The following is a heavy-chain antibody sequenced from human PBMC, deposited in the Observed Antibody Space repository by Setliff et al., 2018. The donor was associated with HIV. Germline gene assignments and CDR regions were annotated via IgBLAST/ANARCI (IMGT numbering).Heavy chain of an antibody. CDR2: IYISGST. J-gene: IGHJ4*02. Sequence: SETLSLTCTVSGGSMSSGSYYWSWIRQPAGKGLEWIGRIYISGSTNYNPSLKSRVTISVDTSKNQFSLKLSSVTAADTAVYYCARDQKGYSYGYFDSWGQGTLVTVSS. CDR3: ARDQKGYSYGYFDS. V-gene: IGHV4-61*02. CDR1: GGSMSSGSYY. D-gene: IGHD5-18*01.